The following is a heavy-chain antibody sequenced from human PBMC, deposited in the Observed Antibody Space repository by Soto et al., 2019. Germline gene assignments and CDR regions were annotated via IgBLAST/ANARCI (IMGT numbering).Heavy chain of an antibody. V-gene: IGHV3-23*01. CDR1: GFTFSSYA. Sequence: GGSLRLSCAASGFTFSSYAMGWVRQGPGKGLEWVAVVSIGGSTHYADSVRGRFAISRDNSKNTLSLQMNSLTAEDTAVYFCAKRRGAGGHFDYWGQGALVTVSS. CDR3: AKRRGAGGHFDY. CDR2: VSIGGST. J-gene: IGHJ4*02. D-gene: IGHD2-15*01.